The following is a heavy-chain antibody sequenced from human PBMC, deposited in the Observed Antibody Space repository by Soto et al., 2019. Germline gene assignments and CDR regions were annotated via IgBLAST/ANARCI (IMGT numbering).Heavy chain of an antibody. CDR2: IYRTGST. CDR3: ASRDPGTSVDY. Sequence: SETLSLTCAVSGGSFTSNNWWTWVRQPPGQGLEWIGEIYRTGSTNYNPSLKSRVTISLDKSENQFSLKVHSLTAADTAVYYCASRDPGTSVDYWGQGTLVTVSS. J-gene: IGHJ4*02. V-gene: IGHV4-4*02. D-gene: IGHD1-7*01. CDR1: GGSFTSNNW.